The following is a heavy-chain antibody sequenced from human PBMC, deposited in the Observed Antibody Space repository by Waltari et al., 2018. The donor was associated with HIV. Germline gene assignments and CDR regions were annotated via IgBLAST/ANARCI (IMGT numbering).Heavy chain of an antibody. V-gene: IGHV3-21*01. Sequence: LRLSCAASGFTFSSYSMNWVRQSPGKGLEWVSSISSSNSYIYYADSVKGRFTISRDNAKNSLYLQMNSLRAEDTAVYYCARVSSALLEPRGNHYGMDIWGQGTTVTVSS. J-gene: IGHJ6*02. CDR2: ISSSNSYI. D-gene: IGHD1-1*01. CDR1: GFTFSSYS. CDR3: ARVSSALLEPRGNHYGMDI.